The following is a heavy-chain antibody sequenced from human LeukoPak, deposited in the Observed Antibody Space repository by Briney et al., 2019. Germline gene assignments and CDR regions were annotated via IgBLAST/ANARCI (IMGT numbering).Heavy chain of an antibody. CDR1: GFTFSSYG. CDR2: ISGSGGST. V-gene: IGHV3-23*01. D-gene: IGHD3/OR15-3a*01. Sequence: PGGSLRVSCAASGFTFSSYGMSWVRQAPGKGLECVSSISGSGGSTNHADSVRGRFPISRDNSKNTLYLQMNSLRAEDTAVYYCAKVWTAYSDDYFDYWGQGTLVTVSS. CDR3: AKVWTAYSDDYFDY. J-gene: IGHJ4*02.